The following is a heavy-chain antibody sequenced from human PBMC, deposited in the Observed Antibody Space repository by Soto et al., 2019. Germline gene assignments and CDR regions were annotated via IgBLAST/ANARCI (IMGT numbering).Heavy chain of an antibody. CDR3: ARHRQTTVTGGRIYYMDV. D-gene: IGHD4-17*01. J-gene: IGHJ6*03. V-gene: IGHV4-59*08. Sequence: PSETLSLTCTVSGGSISSYYWSWIRQPPGKGLEWIGYIYYSGSTNYSPSLKSRVTISVDTSKNQFSLKLSSVTAADTAVYYCARHRQTTVTGGRIYYMDVWGKGTTVTVSS. CDR1: GGSISSYY. CDR2: IYYSGST.